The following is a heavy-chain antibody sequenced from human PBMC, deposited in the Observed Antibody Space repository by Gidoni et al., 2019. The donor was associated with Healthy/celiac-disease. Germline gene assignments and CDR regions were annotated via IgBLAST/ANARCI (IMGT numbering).Heavy chain of an antibody. Sequence: QLQLQESGPGLVKPSETLSLTCTVSGGSISSSSYYWGWVRQPPGQGLAWIGSIYYSGSTYYNPSLKSRVTISVDTSKNQFSLKLSSVTAADTAVYYCARRNCSSTSCYTYYFDYWGQGTLVTVSS. D-gene: IGHD2-2*02. V-gene: IGHV4-39*01. CDR1: GGSISSSSYY. CDR3: ARRNCSSTSCYTYYFDY. CDR2: IYYSGST. J-gene: IGHJ4*02.